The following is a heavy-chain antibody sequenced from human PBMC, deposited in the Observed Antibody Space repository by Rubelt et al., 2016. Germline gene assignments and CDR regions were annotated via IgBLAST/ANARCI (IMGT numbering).Heavy chain of an antibody. D-gene: IGHD3-3*01. CDR1: GFTFSSYS. V-gene: IGHV3-21*01. CDR2: ISSSSSYI. CDR3: AGDLYDFWSRGVDY. J-gene: IGHJ4*02. Sequence: EVQLVESGGGLVKPGGSLRLSCAASGFTFSSYSMNWVRQAPGKGLEWVSSISSSSSYIYYAESGKCRSTISRDNAKNSLYLQMNSLRAEDTAVYYWAGDLYDFWSRGVDYWGPGTLVTVSS.